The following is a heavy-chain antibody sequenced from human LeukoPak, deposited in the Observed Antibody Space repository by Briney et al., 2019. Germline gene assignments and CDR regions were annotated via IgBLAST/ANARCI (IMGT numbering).Heavy chain of an antibody. D-gene: IGHD2-15*01. CDR2: ISSSSRDI. J-gene: IGHJ4*02. CDR1: GFTFTSYA. CDR3: AKAPVLGYCSGGSCYPYFDY. V-gene: IGHV3-21*04. Sequence: GGSLRLSCAASGFTFTSYAMNWVRQAPGKGLEWVSSISSSSRDINYADSVKGRFTISRDNSKNTLYLQMNSLRAEDTAVYYCAKAPVLGYCSGGSCYPYFDYWGQGTLVTVSS.